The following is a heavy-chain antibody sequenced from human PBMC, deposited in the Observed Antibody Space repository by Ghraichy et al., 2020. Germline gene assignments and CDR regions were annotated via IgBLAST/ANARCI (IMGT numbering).Heavy chain of an antibody. CDR1: GFTFNTYV. Sequence: GGSLRLSCVASGFTFNTYVMSWVRLAPGKGLEWVSVISVSGVSTDYADSVKGRFTISRVNSNNTLYLRMNSLRAEDTALYFCAKRDSKYFFDYWGQGTLVTVSA. J-gene: IGHJ4*02. CDR3: AKRDSKYFFDY. V-gene: IGHV3-23*01. CDR2: ISVSGVST. D-gene: IGHD3/OR15-3a*01.